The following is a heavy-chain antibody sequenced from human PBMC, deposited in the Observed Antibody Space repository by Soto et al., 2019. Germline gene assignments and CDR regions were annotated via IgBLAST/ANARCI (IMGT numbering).Heavy chain of an antibody. CDR3: AREDSIIRPAVSDF. V-gene: IGHV3-21*01. CDR2: ISKSDYT. J-gene: IGHJ4*02. D-gene: IGHD2-2*01. CDR1: GFAFNNYG. Sequence: PGGSLRLSCTVSGFAFNNYGINWVRQAPGKGLEWVSSISKSDYTYYSDSVKGRFAISRDTGKSPVSLQMKSLRVEDTAVYYCAREDSIIRPAVSDFGGQGTLVTVSS.